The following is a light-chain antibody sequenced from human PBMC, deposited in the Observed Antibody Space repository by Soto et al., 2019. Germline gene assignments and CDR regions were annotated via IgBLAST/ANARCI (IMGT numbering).Light chain of an antibody. CDR2: STN. Sequence: QTVVTQEPSFSVSPGGTVTLTCDLSSGSVSPSYYPSWYQQTPGQAPRTLIYSTNTRSSGVPDRFSGSILGNKAALTITGAQADDESDYYCVLLLGSGIRVFGTGTKVTVL. V-gene: IGLV8-61*01. CDR3: VLLLGSGIRV. CDR1: SGSVSPSYY. J-gene: IGLJ1*01.